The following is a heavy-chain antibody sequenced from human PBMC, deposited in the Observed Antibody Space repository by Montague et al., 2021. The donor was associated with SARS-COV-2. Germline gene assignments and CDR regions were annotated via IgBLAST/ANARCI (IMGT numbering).Heavy chain of an antibody. J-gene: IGHJ4*02. V-gene: IGHV4-34*01. D-gene: IGHD3-22*01. CDR2: INQSGST. Sequence: SETLSLTCAFYGGSFSGYYWSWIRQPPGKGLEWLGEINQSGSTNXNPSLKSRVTLSVDTSKKQFSLKLSSLTAADTAVYYCARVAGGYYHDSSAYFDYWGQGSLVTVSS. CDR3: ARVAGGYYHDSSAYFDY. CDR1: GGSFSGYY.